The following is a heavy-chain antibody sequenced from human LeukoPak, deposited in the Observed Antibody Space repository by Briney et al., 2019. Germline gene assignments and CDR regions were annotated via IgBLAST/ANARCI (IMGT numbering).Heavy chain of an antibody. CDR1: GYTFTSYD. V-gene: IGHV1-8*03. D-gene: IGHD4-17*01. Sequence: ASVKVSCKASGYTFTSYDINWVRQATGQGLEWMGWMNPNSGNTGYAQKFQGRVTITRNTSISTAYMELSSLRSEDTAVYYCARDSEDYGDYVYYYYYYYMDVWGKGTTVTVSS. J-gene: IGHJ6*03. CDR2: MNPNSGNT. CDR3: ARDSEDYGDYVYYYYYYYMDV.